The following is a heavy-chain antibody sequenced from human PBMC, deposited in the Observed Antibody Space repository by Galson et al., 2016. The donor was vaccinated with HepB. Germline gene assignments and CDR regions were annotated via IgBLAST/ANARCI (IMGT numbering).Heavy chain of an antibody. V-gene: IGHV3-30*18. CDR3: AKDAYTWRWLLSFFPDY. J-gene: IGHJ4*02. D-gene: IGHD5-24*01. Sequence: SLRLSCAASGYTFSGYGIHWVRQAPGKGLEWVAVLSFDGINKYYADSVKGRFTISRDNSKNKVYLQMNSLRAEDTAVYYCAKDAYTWRWLLSFFPDYWGQGTLVTVSS. CDR1: GYTFSGYG. CDR2: LSFDGINK.